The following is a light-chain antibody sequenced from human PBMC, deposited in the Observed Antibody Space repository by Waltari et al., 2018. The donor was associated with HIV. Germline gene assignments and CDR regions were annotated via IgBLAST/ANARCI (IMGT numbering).Light chain of an antibody. CDR2: EVS. Sequence: QSALTQPASLSGSPGQSITISSTGTSSAVGRYNLVSWYQQHPGKAPKLMIYEVSKRPSGVSNRFSGSKSGNTASLTISGLQAEDEADYYCCSYAGSSTFTFGGGTKLTVL. V-gene: IGLV2-23*02. CDR1: SSAVGRYNL. CDR3: CSYAGSSTFT. J-gene: IGLJ2*01.